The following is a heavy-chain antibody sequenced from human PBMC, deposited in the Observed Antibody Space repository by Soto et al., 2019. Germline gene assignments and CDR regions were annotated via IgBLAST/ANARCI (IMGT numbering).Heavy chain of an antibody. J-gene: IGHJ3*02. CDR2: INAGNRNT. CDR1: GYTFTNYA. D-gene: IGHD3-16*02. V-gene: IGHV1-3*01. Sequence: QVQLVQSGAEVRKPGASVKVSCKASGYTFTNYALHWMRQAPGQRLEWMGWINAGNRNTEYSQKFQGRVIMTRDTSASTASMELSGLISAGTAVYYCARGYDYILGSYRSVAFDMWGAGTVVTVSS. CDR3: ARGYDYILGSYRSVAFDM.